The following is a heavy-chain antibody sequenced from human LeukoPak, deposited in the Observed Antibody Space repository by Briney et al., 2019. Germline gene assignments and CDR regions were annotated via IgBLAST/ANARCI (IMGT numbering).Heavy chain of an antibody. CDR2: INHSGST. J-gene: IGHJ4*02. CDR3: GRLSRITVIRGPIDY. CDR1: GASFSAYY. Sequence: SEILSLTCEVYGASFSAYYWTWIRQPPGKGLEWIGEINHSGSTTYNPSLKSRVTMSIDKSESQFSLKLNSVTAADTAVYYCGRLSRITVIRGPIDYWGQGTLVTVSS. V-gene: IGHV4-34*01. D-gene: IGHD3-10*01.